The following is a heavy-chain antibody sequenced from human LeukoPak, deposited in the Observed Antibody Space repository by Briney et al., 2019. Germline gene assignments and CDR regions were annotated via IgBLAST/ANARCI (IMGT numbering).Heavy chain of an antibody. CDR3: SRNADHDW. Sequence: GGSLRLSCAASGFTFGSYAMNWVRQTPEKGLEWVARIKRQTEGWTKDYAAPVKGRFTISRDDSKSTVYLQMNSLEIEDTAVYYCSRNADHDWWGQGTLVTVSS. D-gene: IGHD1-14*01. CDR1: GFTFGSYA. CDR2: IKRQTEGWTK. J-gene: IGHJ4*02. V-gene: IGHV3-15*01.